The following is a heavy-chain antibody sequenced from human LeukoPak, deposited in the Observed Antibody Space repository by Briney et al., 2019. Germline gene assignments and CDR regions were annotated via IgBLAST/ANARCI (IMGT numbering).Heavy chain of an antibody. CDR2: IYYSGST. J-gene: IGHJ4*02. V-gene: IGHV4-30-4*01. CDR3: ARFTVTTGSFGY. D-gene: IGHD4-17*01. Sequence: SETLSLTCTVSGGSISSYYWSWIRQPPGKGLEWIGYIYYSGSTYYNPSLKSRLTMSVDTSKNQFSLKLSSVTAADTAVYYCARFTVTTGSFGYWGQGTLVTASS. CDR1: GGSISSYY.